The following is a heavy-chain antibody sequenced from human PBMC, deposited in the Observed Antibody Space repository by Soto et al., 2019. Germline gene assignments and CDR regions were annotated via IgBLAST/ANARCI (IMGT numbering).Heavy chain of an antibody. D-gene: IGHD5-18*01. J-gene: IGHJ6*02. CDR3: ASASGHSSPMDV. CDR1: GGTFSNYA. V-gene: IGHV1-69*12. CDR2: IIPIFGTA. Sequence: QVQLVQSGAEVKKTGSSVKVSCKASGGTFSNYAINWVRQAPGQGLEWMGAIIPIFGTANYAQKFQGRITITADGSTSTVYMQLSSLRSEDTAVYYCASASGHSSPMDVWGQGTTVTVYS.